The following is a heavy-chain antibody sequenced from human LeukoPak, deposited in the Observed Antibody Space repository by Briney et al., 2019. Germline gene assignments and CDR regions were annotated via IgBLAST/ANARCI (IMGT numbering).Heavy chain of an antibody. Sequence: GGSLRLSSAASGFNFSIYGMTWVRQAPGKGLEWVSGISGRFGRTYYADSVKGRFAISRDNSKNTMVLQMNSLRAEDTAVYYCAKGTSPFQYYYMDVWGKGTMVTVSS. CDR3: AKGTSPFQYYYMDV. D-gene: IGHD1-1*01. CDR2: ISGRFGRT. J-gene: IGHJ6*03. V-gene: IGHV3-23*01. CDR1: GFNFSIYG.